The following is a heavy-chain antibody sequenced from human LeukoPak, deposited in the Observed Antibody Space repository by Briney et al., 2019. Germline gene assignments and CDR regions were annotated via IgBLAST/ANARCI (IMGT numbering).Heavy chain of an antibody. CDR3: ARAPPPPFQYNWNYDGWFDP. V-gene: IGHV4-38-2*02. CDR2: IYHSGST. J-gene: IGHJ5*02. D-gene: IGHD1-7*01. Sequence: MTSETLSLTCTVSGGSISSYYWGWIRQPPGKGLEWIGSIYHSGSTYYNPSLKSRVTISVDTSKNQFSLKLSSVTAADTAVYYCARAPPPPFQYNWNYDGWFDPWGQGTLVTVSS. CDR1: GGSISSYY.